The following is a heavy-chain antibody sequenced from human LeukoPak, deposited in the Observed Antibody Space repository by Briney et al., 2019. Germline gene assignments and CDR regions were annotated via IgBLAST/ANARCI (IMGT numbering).Heavy chain of an antibody. CDR3: ARHIYCSGGSCYYYFADY. D-gene: IGHD2-15*01. CDR1: GYSFTNYW. CDR2: IDPSDSYT. Sequence: GESLKISCKGSGYSFTNYWISWVRRMPGKGLGWMGRIDPSDSYTNYSPSFQGHVTISADKSISTSYLQWSSLKASDTAIYYCARHIYCSGGSCYYYFADYWGQGTLVTVSS. V-gene: IGHV5-10-1*01. J-gene: IGHJ4*02.